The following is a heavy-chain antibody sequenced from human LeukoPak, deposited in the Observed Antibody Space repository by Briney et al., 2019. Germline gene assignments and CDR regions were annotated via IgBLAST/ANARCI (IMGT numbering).Heavy chain of an antibody. J-gene: IGHJ4*02. D-gene: IGHD6-13*01. V-gene: IGHV3-48*01. CDR2: ISSSSSTI. Sequence: PGGSLRLSCAASGFTFSSYAMSWVRQAPGKGLEWVSYISSSSSTIYYADSVKGRFTISRDNAKNSLYLQMNSLRAEDTAVYYCAREKYSSSPDYFDYWGQGTLVTVSS. CDR1: GFTFSSYA. CDR3: AREKYSSSPDYFDY.